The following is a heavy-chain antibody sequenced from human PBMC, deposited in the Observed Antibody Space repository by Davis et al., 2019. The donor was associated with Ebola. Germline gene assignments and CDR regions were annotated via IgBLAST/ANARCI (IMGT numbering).Heavy chain of an antibody. J-gene: IGHJ5*02. Sequence: AASVKVSCKASGGTFSSYAISWVRQAPGQGLEWMGRIIPILGIANYAQKLQGRVTMTTDTSTSTAYMELRSLRSDDTAVYYCARAFRLRAEWFDPWGQGTLVTVSS. CDR3: ARAFRLRAEWFDP. CDR1: GGTFSSYA. CDR2: IIPILGIA. D-gene: IGHD2/OR15-2a*01. V-gene: IGHV1-69*04.